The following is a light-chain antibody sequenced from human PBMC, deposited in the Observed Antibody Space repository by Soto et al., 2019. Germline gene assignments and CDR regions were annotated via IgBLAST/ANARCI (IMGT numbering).Light chain of an antibody. CDR1: ETVTGKY. V-gene: IGKV3-20*01. Sequence: EIVLTQSPGTLSLSPADRATLSCRASETVTGKYLAWYQQKVGQAPRLLIFAASNRATGIPDRFSGSGSGTDFTLTISRLEPEDFAMYYCQQYGSSPFTFGPGTKVDIK. CDR2: AAS. CDR3: QQYGSSPFT. J-gene: IGKJ3*01.